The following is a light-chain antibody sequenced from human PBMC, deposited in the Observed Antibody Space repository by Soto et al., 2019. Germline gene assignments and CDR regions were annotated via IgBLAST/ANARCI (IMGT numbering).Light chain of an antibody. Sequence: EIVMTQSPATLSVSPGERATLSCRASQSVSSNLAWYLQKHGQAPRLFIYGASNRATGIPDRFSGSGSGTDFTLTISRLEPEDFAVYYCQQYGSSGTFGQGTKVDIK. CDR3: QQYGSSGT. CDR1: QSVSSN. CDR2: GAS. V-gene: IGKV3-20*01. J-gene: IGKJ1*01.